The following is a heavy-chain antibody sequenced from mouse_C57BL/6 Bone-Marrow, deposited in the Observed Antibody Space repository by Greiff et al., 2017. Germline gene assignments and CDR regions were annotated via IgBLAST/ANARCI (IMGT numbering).Heavy chain of an antibody. CDR1: GYTFTSYD. CDR2: IYPRDGST. V-gene: IGHV1-85*01. Sequence: QVHVKQSGPELVKPGASVKLSCKASGYTFTSYDINWVKQRPGQGLEWIGWIYPRDGSTKYNEKFKGKATLTVDTSSSTAYMELHSLTSEDSAVYFCARRDCYDSREYFDYWGQGTTLTVSS. CDR3: ARRDCYDSREYFDY. D-gene: IGHD1-1*01. J-gene: IGHJ2*01.